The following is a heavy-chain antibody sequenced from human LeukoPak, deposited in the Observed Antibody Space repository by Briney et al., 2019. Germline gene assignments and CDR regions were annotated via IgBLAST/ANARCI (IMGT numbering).Heavy chain of an antibody. Sequence: PSETLSLTCTVSGGSISSYDCSCIRQPPGKGLEWIGYIYYSGSTNYNPSLKSRVTISVDTSKNQFSLKLSSVTAADTAVYYCARVRGSCIDCWGQGTLVTVSS. CDR3: ARVRGSCIDC. CDR2: IYYSGST. V-gene: IGHV4-59*01. J-gene: IGHJ4*02. CDR1: GGSISSYD. D-gene: IGHD6-13*01.